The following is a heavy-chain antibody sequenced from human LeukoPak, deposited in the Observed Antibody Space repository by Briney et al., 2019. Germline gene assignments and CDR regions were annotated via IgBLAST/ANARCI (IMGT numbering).Heavy chain of an antibody. V-gene: IGHV3-30-3*02. J-gene: IGHJ4*02. CDR1: GFTFSSYA. CDR2: ISYDGSNK. D-gene: IGHD1-26*01. CDR3: AKSKVGARGIIDY. Sequence: GGSLRLSCAASGFTFSSYAMHWVRQAPGKGLEWVAVISYDGSNKYYADSVKGRFTISRDNSKNTLYLQMNSLRAEDTAVYYCAKSKVGARGIIDYWGQGTLVTVSS.